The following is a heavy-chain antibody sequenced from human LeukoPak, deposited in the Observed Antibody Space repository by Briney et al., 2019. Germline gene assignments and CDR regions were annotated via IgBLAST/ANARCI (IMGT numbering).Heavy chain of an antibody. J-gene: IGHJ5*02. CDR1: GGSFSGYY. Sequence: SETLSLTCAVYGGSFSGYYWSWIRQPPGKGLEWIGEINHGGSTNYNPSLKSRVTISVDTSEDQFSLKLSSVTAADTAVYYCARGGGYCSSTSCPNTNWFDPWGQGTLVTVSS. CDR2: INHGGST. D-gene: IGHD2-2*01. V-gene: IGHV4-34*01. CDR3: ARGGGYCSSTSCPNTNWFDP.